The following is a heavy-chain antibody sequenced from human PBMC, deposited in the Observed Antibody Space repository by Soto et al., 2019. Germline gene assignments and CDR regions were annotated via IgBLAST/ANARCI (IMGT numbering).Heavy chain of an antibody. V-gene: IGHV3-7*05. Sequence: GSLRLSCAASGFTFSDFWMTWVRQAPGKGLEWVANMNQDGNQKNYVDSVKGRFSISRDNAKNSLYLQMNSLRAEDTAVYYCAKDSEYCSSTSRPIGYFQHWGQGTLVTVSS. J-gene: IGHJ1*01. D-gene: IGHD2-2*01. CDR1: GFTFSDFW. CDR2: MNQDGNQK. CDR3: AKDSEYCSSTSRPIGYFQH.